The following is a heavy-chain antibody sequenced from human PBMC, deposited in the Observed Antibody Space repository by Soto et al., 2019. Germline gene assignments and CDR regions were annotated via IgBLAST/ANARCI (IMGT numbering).Heavy chain of an antibody. CDR3: ARVVIVPAARGHYNYFYMDV. J-gene: IGHJ6*03. Sequence: SETLSLTCTVSGGSISGYYWSWIRQPPGKGLEWIGYIYSSGSPNYNPSLKGRAAISVDTSENQTSLRLSSVTAADTAVYYCARVVIVPAARGHYNYFYMDVWGKGTTVTVYS. CDR2: IYSSGSP. D-gene: IGHD2-2*01. V-gene: IGHV4-59*08. CDR1: GGSISGYY.